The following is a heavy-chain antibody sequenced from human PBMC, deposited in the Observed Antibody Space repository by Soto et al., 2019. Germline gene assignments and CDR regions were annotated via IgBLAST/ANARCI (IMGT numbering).Heavy chain of an antibody. CDR2: IIPIFGTA. J-gene: IGHJ6*02. D-gene: IGHD5-18*01. V-gene: IGHV1-69*13. CDR3: ARDRVGYSYPYYYYGMDV. CDR1: GVTFSSYA. Sequence: ASVKVSGKASGVTFSSYAISWVRQAPGQGLEWMGGIIPIFGTANYAQKFQGRVTITADESTSTAYMELSSLRSEDTAVYYCARDRVGYSYPYYYYGMDVWGQGTTVTVSS.